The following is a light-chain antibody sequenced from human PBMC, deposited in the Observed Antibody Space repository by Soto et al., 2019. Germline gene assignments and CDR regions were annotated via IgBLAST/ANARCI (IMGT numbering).Light chain of an antibody. Sequence: DIQLTQSPSFLSPSIGESVTITCRASQGISSYLAWYQQKPGKAPKLLIYAASTLQSGVPSRFSGSGSGTDFTLTISCLQSEDFATYYCQQYYSYPQTFGQGTKVDI. V-gene: IGKV1-9*01. CDR2: AAS. CDR1: QGISSY. CDR3: QQYYSYPQT. J-gene: IGKJ1*01.